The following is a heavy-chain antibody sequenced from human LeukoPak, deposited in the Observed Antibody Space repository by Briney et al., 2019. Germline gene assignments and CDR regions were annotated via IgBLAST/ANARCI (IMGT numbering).Heavy chain of an antibody. CDR3: ARDGSYDSSGYYNY. Sequence: GASVKVSCKASGYTFTGYYMHWVRQAPGQGLEWMGRINPNSGGTNYAQKFQGRVTMTRDTSISTAYMELSRLRSDDMAVYYCARDGSYDSSGYYNYWGQGTLVTVSS. CDR2: INPNSGGT. J-gene: IGHJ4*02. V-gene: IGHV1-2*06. D-gene: IGHD3-22*01. CDR1: GYTFTGYY.